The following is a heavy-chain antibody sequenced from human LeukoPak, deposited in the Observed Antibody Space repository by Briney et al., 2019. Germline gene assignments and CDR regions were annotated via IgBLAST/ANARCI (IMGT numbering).Heavy chain of an antibody. Sequence: GGSLRLSCAASGFTFSNAWLHWVRQAPGKGLEWVGRIRSNLYLGATDFAAPVRDRFTMSRDDSKNTLYLQMDSLKTEDTAMYYCATDWGSGDSYLRALGLWGQGTMVVVSS. D-gene: IGHD3-16*01. V-gene: IGHV3-15*01. CDR1: GFTFSNAW. J-gene: IGHJ3*01. CDR3: ATDWGSGDSYLRALGL. CDR2: IRSNLYLGAT.